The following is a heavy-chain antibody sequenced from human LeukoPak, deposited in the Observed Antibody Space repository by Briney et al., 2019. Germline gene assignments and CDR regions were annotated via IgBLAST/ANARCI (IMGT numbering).Heavy chain of an antibody. CDR1: GGSISGFY. D-gene: IGHD3-3*01. CDR2: IFYSGST. CDR3: ARQRFLEWYFDY. V-gene: IGHV4-59*08. J-gene: IGHJ4*02. Sequence: SETLSLTCTVSGGSISGFYWSWIRQPPGKELQWIGSIFYSGSTNYNPSLKSRVTISVDTSKNQFSLKLSSVTGADTAVYYCARQRFLEWYFDYWGQGTLVTVSS.